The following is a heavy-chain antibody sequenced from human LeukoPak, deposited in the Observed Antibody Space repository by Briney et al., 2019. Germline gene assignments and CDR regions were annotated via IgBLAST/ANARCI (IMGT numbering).Heavy chain of an antibody. D-gene: IGHD4-23*01. V-gene: IGHV4-61*02. J-gene: IGHJ4*02. Sequence: SETLSLTCTVSGGSISSGTNFWTWIRQPAGKGLEWIGRIDSRGSTYYNPSLRSRVTISLDTSKNQFSLKLSSVTAADTAVYYCARGNGGNSEFDYWGQGTLVIVSS. CDR2: IDSRGST. CDR3: ARGNGGNSEFDY. CDR1: GGSISSGTNF.